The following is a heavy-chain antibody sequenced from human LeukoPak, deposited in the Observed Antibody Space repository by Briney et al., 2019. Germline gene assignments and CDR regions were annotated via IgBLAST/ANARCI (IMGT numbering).Heavy chain of an antibody. V-gene: IGHV7-4-1*02. D-gene: IGHD3-3*01. CDR3: ARDREYYDFWSGYLSPSQNWFDP. CDR2: INTNTGNP. CDR1: GYTFTSYA. J-gene: IGHJ5*02. Sequence: GASVKVSCKASGYTFTSYAMNWVRQAPGQGLEWMGWINTNTGNPTYAQGFTGRFVFSLDTSVSTAYLQISSLKAEDTAVYYCARDREYYDFWSGYLSPSQNWFDPWGQGTLVTVSS.